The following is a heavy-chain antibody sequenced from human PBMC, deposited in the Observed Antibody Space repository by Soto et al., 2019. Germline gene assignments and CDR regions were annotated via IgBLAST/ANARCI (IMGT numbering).Heavy chain of an antibody. CDR2: IYYSGST. D-gene: IGHD3-9*01. Sequence: SETLSLTCTVSGGSISSSIYYWGWIRKPPGKGLEWIGSIYYSGSTYYNPSLKSRVTISVDTSKNQFSLKLSSVTAADTAVYYCARLLHDNRGYYYFDYWGRGTLVTVSS. CDR3: ARLLHDNRGYYYFDY. J-gene: IGHJ4*02. V-gene: IGHV4-39*01. CDR1: GGSISSSIYY.